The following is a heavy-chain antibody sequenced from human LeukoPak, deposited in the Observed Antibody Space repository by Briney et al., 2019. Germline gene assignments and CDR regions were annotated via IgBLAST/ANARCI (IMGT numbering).Heavy chain of an antibody. D-gene: IGHD6-13*01. J-gene: IGHJ4*02. Sequence: PGGSLRLSCAASGFTFSSYSMNWVRQAPGKGLEWVSSISSSSSYIYYADSVKGRFTISRDNAKNSLYLQMNSLRAEDTAVYYCARDEFTGIAAAEIPIDYWGQGTLVTVSS. V-gene: IGHV3-21*01. CDR2: ISSSSSYI. CDR1: GFTFSSYS. CDR3: ARDEFTGIAAAEIPIDY.